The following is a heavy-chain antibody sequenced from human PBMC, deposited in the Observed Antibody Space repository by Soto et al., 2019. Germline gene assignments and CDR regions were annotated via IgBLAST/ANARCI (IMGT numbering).Heavy chain of an antibody. CDR1: GFTFSSYA. J-gene: IGHJ6*02. Sequence: GGSLRLSCAASGFTFSSYAMSWVRQAPGKGLEWVSAISGSGGSTYYADSVKGRFTISRDNSKNTLYLQMNSLRAEDTAVYYCAKDLKGGTMVRGVIHYYYYGMDVWGQGTTVTVSS. CDR2: ISGSGGST. V-gene: IGHV3-23*01. CDR3: AKDLKGGTMVRGVIHYYYYGMDV. D-gene: IGHD3-10*01.